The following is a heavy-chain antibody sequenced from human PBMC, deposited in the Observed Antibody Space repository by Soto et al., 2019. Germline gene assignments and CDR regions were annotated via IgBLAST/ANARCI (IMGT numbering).Heavy chain of an antibody. D-gene: IGHD3-22*01. CDR2: IIPIFGTA. J-gene: IGHJ4*02. CDR3: ARTYYYDSSGYYGGFDY. Sequence: QVQLVQSGAEVKKPGSSVKVSCKASGGTFSSYAISWVRQAPGQGLEWMGGIIPIFGTANYAQQFQGRVTITADESTSTAYMELSSLRSEDTAVYYCARTYYYDSSGYYGGFDYWGQGTLVTVSS. V-gene: IGHV1-69*01. CDR1: GGTFSSYA.